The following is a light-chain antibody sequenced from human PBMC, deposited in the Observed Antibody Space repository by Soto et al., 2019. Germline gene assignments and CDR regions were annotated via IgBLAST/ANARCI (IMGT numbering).Light chain of an antibody. V-gene: IGKV3-15*01. CDR3: QQYNNWPPDRT. CDR1: QSVGSN. J-gene: IGKJ1*01. Sequence: EIVMTQSPATLSVSPGERATLSCRASQSVGSNLAWYQQKPGQAPRLLIYGASTRATGIPARFSGSGSGIEFTITISSLPSEDFAIYFCQQYNNWPPDRTFGQGTKVEIK. CDR2: GAS.